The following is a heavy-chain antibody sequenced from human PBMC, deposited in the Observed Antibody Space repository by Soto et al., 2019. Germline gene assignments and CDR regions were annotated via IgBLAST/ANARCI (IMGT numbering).Heavy chain of an antibody. CDR2: ISSSSSYI. Sequence: LRLSCAASGFTFSSYSMNWVRQAPGKGLEWVSSISSSSSYIYYADSVKGRFTISRDNAKNSLYLQMNSLRAEDTAVYYCARDSYDFWSGYYTTTYGMDVWGQGTTVTV. J-gene: IGHJ6*02. CDR3: ARDSYDFWSGYYTTTYGMDV. D-gene: IGHD3-3*01. CDR1: GFTFSSYS. V-gene: IGHV3-21*01.